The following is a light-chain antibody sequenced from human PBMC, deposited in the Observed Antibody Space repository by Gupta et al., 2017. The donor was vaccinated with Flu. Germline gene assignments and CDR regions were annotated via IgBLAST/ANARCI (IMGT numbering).Light chain of an antibody. CDR3: QQHSNERRT. CDR2: DAS. CDR1: QRVSSY. V-gene: IGKV3-11*01. J-gene: IGKJ4*01. Sequence: AATLSLFPGESAARSCRASQRVSSYLAWYQQKPGQAPRLLIYDASNRGTGITAGFSGSGSRTEVTPTIISLEPEDFAVYYCQQHSNERRTFGGGTKVEIK.